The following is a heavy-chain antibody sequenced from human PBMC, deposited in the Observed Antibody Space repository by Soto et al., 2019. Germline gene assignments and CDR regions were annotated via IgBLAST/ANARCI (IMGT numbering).Heavy chain of an antibody. J-gene: IGHJ4*02. CDR1: GGSIISHY. CDR3: ARGGWSLDY. Sequence: QVQLQESGPGLVKPWETLSLTCSVSGGSIISHYWTWIRQPPGKGLEWIGYIHYTGSTDYNPSLKSRXTXSVDTSKNQFSLRLTSVTAADTAVYYCARGGWSLDYWGQGTLVTVSS. V-gene: IGHV4-59*11. D-gene: IGHD2-15*01. CDR2: IHYTGST.